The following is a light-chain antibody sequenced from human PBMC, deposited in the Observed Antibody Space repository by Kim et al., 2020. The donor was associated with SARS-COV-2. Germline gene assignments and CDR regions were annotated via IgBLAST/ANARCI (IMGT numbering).Light chain of an antibody. CDR3: QQYNSWRT. V-gene: IGKV3-15*01. J-gene: IGKJ5*01. CDR1: QNINNN. CDR2: GAS. Sequence: SVSPGKRATLSCRASQNINNNLAWYQQKPGQSPRLLISGASTRSTGIPARFSGSGSGTEFTLTISSLQSEDFAVYYCQQYNSWRTFGQGTRLEIK.